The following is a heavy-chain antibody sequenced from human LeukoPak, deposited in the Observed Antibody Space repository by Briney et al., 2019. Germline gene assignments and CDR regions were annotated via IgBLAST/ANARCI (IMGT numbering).Heavy chain of an antibody. V-gene: IGHV3-30*03. CDR1: GFTFSSYG. Sequence: GGSLRLSCAASGFTFSSYGMHWVRQAPGKGLEWVAVISYDGSNKYYADFVKGRFTISRDNSKNTLYLQMNSLRAEDTAVYYCARGGSGIDYWGQGTLVTVSS. CDR2: ISYDGSNK. CDR3: ARGGSGIDY. D-gene: IGHD6-19*01. J-gene: IGHJ4*02.